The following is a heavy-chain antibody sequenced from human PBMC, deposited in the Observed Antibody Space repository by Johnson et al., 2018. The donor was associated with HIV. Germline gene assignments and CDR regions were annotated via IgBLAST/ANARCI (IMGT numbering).Heavy chain of an antibody. J-gene: IGHJ3*02. CDR1: EFTFSSYW. V-gene: IGHV3-74*02. Sequence: VQLVESGGGLVQPGGSLRLSCAASEFTFSSYWMHWVRQAPGKGLVWVSRINSDGSSTNYADSVKGRFTISRDNAKNTLYLQMNSLRPEDTAVYYCARLSVAGDAFDIWGQGTMVTVSS. CDR2: INSDGSST. CDR3: ARLSVAGDAFDI. D-gene: IGHD6-19*01.